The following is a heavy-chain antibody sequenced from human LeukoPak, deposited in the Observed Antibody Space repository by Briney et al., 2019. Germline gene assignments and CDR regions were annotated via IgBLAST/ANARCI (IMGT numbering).Heavy chain of an antibody. CDR1: GGTFSSYA. CDR3: ARGGDIVVVPAAERGWFDP. Sequence: SVKVSCKASGGTFSSYAISWVRQAPGQGLEWMGGIIPIFGTANYAQKFQGRVTITADESTSTAYMELSSLRSEDTAVYYCARGGDIVVVPAAERGWFDPWGQGTLVTVSP. V-gene: IGHV1-69*13. CDR2: IIPIFGTA. D-gene: IGHD2-2*01. J-gene: IGHJ5*02.